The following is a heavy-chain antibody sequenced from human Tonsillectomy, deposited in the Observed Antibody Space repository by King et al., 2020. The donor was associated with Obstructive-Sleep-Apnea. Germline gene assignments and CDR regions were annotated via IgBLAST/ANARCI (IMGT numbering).Heavy chain of an antibody. CDR1: GGSITNYY. CDR2: MYYSGNT. CDR3: ARHRGVEDYGDYGDYLDY. D-gene: IGHD4-17*01. Sequence: QLQESGPGLVKPSETLSLTCTVSGGSITNYYWSWIRQPPGKGLEWIGYMYYSGNTNFNPSLRSRVTISADTSKIQFSLRLSSVTAADTAVYYCARHRGVEDYGDYGDYLDYWGQGTLGTVSS. J-gene: IGHJ4*02. V-gene: IGHV4-59*08.